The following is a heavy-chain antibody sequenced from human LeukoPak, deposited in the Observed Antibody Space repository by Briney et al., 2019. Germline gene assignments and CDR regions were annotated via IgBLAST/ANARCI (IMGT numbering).Heavy chain of an antibody. V-gene: IGHV1-18*01. CDR1: GYAFPIHA. CDR3: ARYYGAGTYDD. J-gene: IGHJ4*02. CDR2: ISGYNGNT. Sequence: ASVTVSCKASGYAFPIHAIGWVRQAPGQGLEWMGWISGYNGNTNYAQRLQGRITLSTDTSTSAAYMELRSLRSDDTAVYYCARYYGAGTYDDWGQGTLVTVSS. D-gene: IGHD3-10*01.